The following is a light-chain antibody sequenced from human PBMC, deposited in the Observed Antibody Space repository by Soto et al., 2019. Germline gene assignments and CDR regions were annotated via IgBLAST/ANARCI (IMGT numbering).Light chain of an antibody. Sequence: EIVIAQSPAPLSVSPGERATLSCRASQSISSNLVWYQQKPGQVPRLLIYDASTRATGIPARFSGSGSGTEFTLTISSLQSEDFAFYYCQQFHYWWTFGQGTKVDIK. CDR3: QQFHYWWT. CDR2: DAS. J-gene: IGKJ1*01. CDR1: QSISSN. V-gene: IGKV3-15*01.